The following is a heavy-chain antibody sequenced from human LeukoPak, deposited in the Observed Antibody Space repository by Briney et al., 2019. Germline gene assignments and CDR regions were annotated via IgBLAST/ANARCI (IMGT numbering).Heavy chain of an antibody. CDR2: INPSGGST. D-gene: IGHD1-26*01. Sequence: ASVNVSCKASGYTFTSYYMHWVRQAPGRGLEWMGIINPSGGSTSYAQKFQGRVTMTRDTSTSTVYMELSSLRSEDTAVYYCARDSPISGSYYGGLGYWGQGTLVTVSS. CDR3: ARDSPISGSYYGGLGY. V-gene: IGHV1-46*01. CDR1: GYTFTSYY. J-gene: IGHJ4*02.